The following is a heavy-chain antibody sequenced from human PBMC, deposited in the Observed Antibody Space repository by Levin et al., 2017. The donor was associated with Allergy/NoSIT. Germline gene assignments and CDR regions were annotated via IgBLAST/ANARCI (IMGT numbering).Heavy chain of an antibody. Sequence: SQTLSLTCTVSGGSINNIMYYWGWIRQPPGKGLEWIGSIYYSGNTYYNPSLKSRVSISIDTSKNQFSLNLTLTAADSAVYYCARAPPVDLWGNNRYHDAFDIWGQGTMVTVFS. V-gene: IGHV4-39*07. CDR2: IYYSGNT. CDR1: GGSINNIMYY. J-gene: IGHJ3*02. CDR3: ARAPPVDLWGNNRYHDAFDI. D-gene: IGHD3-16*02.